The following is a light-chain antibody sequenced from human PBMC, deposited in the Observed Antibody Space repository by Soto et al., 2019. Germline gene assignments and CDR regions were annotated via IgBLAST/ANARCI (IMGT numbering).Light chain of an antibody. CDR3: QQDNNWPPLT. CDR1: QSVSVN. Sequence: EIVMTQSPATLSVSPGERATLSCRASQSVSVNLAWYQQKPGQPPRLLIYGASTRATAIPARFSGSGSGTEFTLTINSLQSEDFAVYYCQQDNNWPPLTFGGGTKVEIK. J-gene: IGKJ4*01. CDR2: GAS. V-gene: IGKV3-15*01.